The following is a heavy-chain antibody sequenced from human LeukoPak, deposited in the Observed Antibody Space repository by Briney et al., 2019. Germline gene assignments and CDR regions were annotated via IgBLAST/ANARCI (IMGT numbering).Heavy chain of an antibody. J-gene: IGHJ6*02. CDR3: ARHIAAAYLYYYYYGMDV. CDR2: ISAYNGNT. Sequence: ASVKVSCKTSGYTFTSYAINWVRQAPGQGLEWMGWISAYNGNTNYAQKFQGRVTMTRNTSISTAYMELSSLRSEDTAVYYCARHIAAAYLYYYYYGMDVWGQGTTVTVSS. V-gene: IGHV1-18*01. D-gene: IGHD6-13*01. CDR1: GYTFTSYA.